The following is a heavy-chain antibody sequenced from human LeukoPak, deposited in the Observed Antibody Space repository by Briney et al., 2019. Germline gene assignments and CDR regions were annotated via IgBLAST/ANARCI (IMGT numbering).Heavy chain of an antibody. D-gene: IGHD2-15*01. CDR3: AKSSSGRHAFDI. V-gene: IGHV3-23*01. CDR2: ISGSGGST. CDR1: GFTFSSYA. J-gene: IGHJ3*02. Sequence: GGSLRLSCAASGFTFSSYAMSWVRQAPGKGLQWVSAISGSGGSTYYADSVKGRFTISRDNSKNTLYLQMNSLRAEDTAVYYCAKSSSGRHAFDIWGQGTMVTVSS.